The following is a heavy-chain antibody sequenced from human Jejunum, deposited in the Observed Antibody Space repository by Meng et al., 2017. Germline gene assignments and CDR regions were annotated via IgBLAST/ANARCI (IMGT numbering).Heavy chain of an antibody. CDR2: VYHSGST. D-gene: IGHD2-8*02. J-gene: IGHJ4*02. V-gene: IGHV4-4*02. CDR3: ARVADGTGAPYDY. Sequence: QVQLQESGPGLVKPSGTLSLTCGVSGASISSSNWWSWVRQPPGKGLEWIGEVYHSGSTNNNPSLRSRVIISVDKSNNQFSLKLTSVTAADTAVYYCARVADGTGAPYDYWGQGTLVTVSS. CDR1: GASISSSNW.